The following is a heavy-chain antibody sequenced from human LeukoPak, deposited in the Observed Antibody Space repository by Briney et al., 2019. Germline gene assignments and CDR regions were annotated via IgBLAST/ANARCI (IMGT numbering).Heavy chain of an antibody. J-gene: IGHJ4*02. D-gene: IGHD5-18*01. CDR1: TFTFSSYS. CDR2: ISSSSSYI. CDR3: ARDRGYSYFVY. Sequence: AGSMRLSCAVYTFTFSSYSMNWVRQAPGKGLEWDSSISSSSSYIYYADSVKGRFSHSRDNAKNSLYLQMNSLRAEDTAVYYCARDRGYSYFVYWGKGTLVTVSS. V-gene: IGHV3-21*01.